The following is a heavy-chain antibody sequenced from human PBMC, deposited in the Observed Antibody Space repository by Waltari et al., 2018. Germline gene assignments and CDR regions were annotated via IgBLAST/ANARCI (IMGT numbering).Heavy chain of an antibody. CDR2: VDPEDGET. Sequence: EVQLVQSGAEVKKPGATVKISCKASGYTFTDYYMHWVQQAPGKGLEWMGRVDPEDGETIYAEKFQGRVTITADTSTDTAYMELSSLRSEDTAVYYCATVALEEYYGSGRNYMDVWGKGTTVTVSS. CDR1: GYTFTDYY. V-gene: IGHV1-69-2*01. J-gene: IGHJ6*03. D-gene: IGHD3-10*01. CDR3: ATVALEEYYGSGRNYMDV.